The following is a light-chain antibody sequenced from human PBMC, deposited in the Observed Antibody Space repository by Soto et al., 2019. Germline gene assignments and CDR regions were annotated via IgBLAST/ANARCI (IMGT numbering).Light chain of an antibody. CDR1: SSDVGAYHF. CDR3: SSQTGSATMV. J-gene: IGLJ2*01. V-gene: IGLV2-14*01. Sequence: QSALTQPASVSGSPGQSITISCTGTSSDVGAYHFVSWYHQFPGKAPKLMIYEVSNRPSGVSDRFSGSKSGNTASLIISGLQAEDEADYYCSSQTGSATMVFGGGTKLTVL. CDR2: EVS.